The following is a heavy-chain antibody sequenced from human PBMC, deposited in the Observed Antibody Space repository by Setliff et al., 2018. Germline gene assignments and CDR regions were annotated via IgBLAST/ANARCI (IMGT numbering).Heavy chain of an antibody. CDR1: GASIRNFY. V-gene: IGHV4-59*01. CDR2: VHFTGST. D-gene: IGHD6-19*01. Sequence: SETLSLTCNVSGASIRNFYWTWIRQPPGKGLEWIGYVHFTGSTNYNPSLKSRVTMSVDVSKSQFSLRLSSVAAADTAVYYCARKVEQWLTPHFDYWGQGALVNRLL. J-gene: IGHJ4*02. CDR3: ARKVEQWLTPHFDY.